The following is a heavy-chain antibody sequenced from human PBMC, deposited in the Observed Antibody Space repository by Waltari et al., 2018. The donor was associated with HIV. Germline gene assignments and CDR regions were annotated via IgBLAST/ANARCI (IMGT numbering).Heavy chain of an antibody. CDR2: INQAGTER. D-gene: IGHD3-10*01. V-gene: IGHV3-7*01. CDR3: ATTHGSGDYDNDFDY. CDR1: GFTFSFSW. Sequence: EVQLVESGGGWVQPGGSLTLTCEASGFTFSFSWLGWVRQAPGKGLEWVANINQAGTERHYVDSVRGRFTISRDNGKTSLFLQMDNLSVEDTAVYYCATTHGSGDYDNDFDYWGQGTLV. J-gene: IGHJ4*02.